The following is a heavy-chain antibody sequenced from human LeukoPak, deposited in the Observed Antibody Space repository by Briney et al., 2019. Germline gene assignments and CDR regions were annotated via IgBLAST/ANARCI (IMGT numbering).Heavy chain of an antibody. CDR1: GFTVSSNY. J-gene: IGHJ6*02. D-gene: IGHD1-1*01. CDR3: AKDVGTALTEDYYHGMDV. CDR2: IYSGGST. V-gene: IGHV3-53*01. Sequence: GGSLRLSCAASGFTVSSNYMSWVRQAPGKGLEWVSVIYSGGSTYYADSVKGRFTISRDNSKNTLYLQMNSLRAEDTAVYYCAKDVGTALTEDYYHGMDVWGQGTTVTVSS.